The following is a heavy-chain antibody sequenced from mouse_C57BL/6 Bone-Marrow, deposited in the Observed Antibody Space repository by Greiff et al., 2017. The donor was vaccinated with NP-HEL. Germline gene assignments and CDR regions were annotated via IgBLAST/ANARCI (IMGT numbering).Heavy chain of an antibody. CDR3: ARGLITTVVATRYFDV. CDR2: IDPSDSYT. Sequence: VQLQQPGAELVMPGASVKLSCKASGYTFTSYWMHWVKQRPGQGLEWIGEIDPSDSYTNYNQKFKGKSTLTVDKSSSTAYMQLSSLTSEDSAVYYCARGLITTVVATRYFDVWGTGTTVTVSS. CDR1: GYTFTSYW. V-gene: IGHV1-69*01. J-gene: IGHJ1*03. D-gene: IGHD1-1*01.